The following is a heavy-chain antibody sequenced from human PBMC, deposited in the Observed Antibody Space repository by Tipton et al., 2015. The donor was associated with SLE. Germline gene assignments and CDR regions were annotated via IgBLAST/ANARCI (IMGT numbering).Heavy chain of an antibody. CDR3: ARGPRQPVVVVPAAITYYFYYMDV. V-gene: IGHV4-34*01. CDR1: GGSFSGYY. J-gene: IGHJ6*03. CDR2: INHSGST. Sequence: TLSLTCAVYGGSFSGYYWSWIRQPPGKGLEWIGEINHSGSTNYNPSLKSRVTISVDTSKNQFSLKLSSVTAADTAVYYCARGPRQPVVVVPAAITYYFYYMDVWGKGTTVIVSS. D-gene: IGHD2-2*02.